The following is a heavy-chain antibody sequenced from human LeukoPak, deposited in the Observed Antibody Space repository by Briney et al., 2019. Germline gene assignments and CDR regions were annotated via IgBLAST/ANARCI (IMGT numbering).Heavy chain of an antibody. J-gene: IGHJ4*02. Sequence: SETLSLTCTVAGDSISSYYWSWIRQPPGKGLEWLGYVYYSGSTNYNPSLKSRVTISVDTSKNQFSLKLSSVTAADTAVYYCANTESHYDSSVGYFDYWGQGTLVTVSS. V-gene: IGHV4-59*01. D-gene: IGHD3-22*01. CDR1: GDSISSYY. CDR2: VYYSGST. CDR3: ANTESHYDSSVGYFDY.